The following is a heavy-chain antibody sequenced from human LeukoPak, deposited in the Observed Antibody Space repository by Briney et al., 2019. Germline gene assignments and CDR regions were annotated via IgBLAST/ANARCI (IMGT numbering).Heavy chain of an antibody. D-gene: IGHD1-1*01. J-gene: IGHJ4*02. CDR3: ARSWKAGG. CDR2: ISSSGSPI. Sequence: GGSLRLSCATSGXTFSTYEMNWVRQAPGKGLEWVSFISSSGSPIYYTDSVKGRFTISRDNAKNSLYLQMNNLTAEDTAVYYCARSWKAGGWGQGTLVTVSS. CDR1: GXTFSTYE. V-gene: IGHV3-48*03.